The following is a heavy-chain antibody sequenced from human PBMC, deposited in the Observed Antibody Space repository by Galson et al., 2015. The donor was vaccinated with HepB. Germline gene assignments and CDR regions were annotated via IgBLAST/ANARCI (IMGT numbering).Heavy chain of an antibody. J-gene: IGHJ5*02. D-gene: IGHD3-16*02. CDR1: GYTFTSFG. CDR2: IRPDNGGT. Sequence: SVKVSCKASGYTFTSFGISWVRQAPGQGLEWVGWIRPDNGGTNYAQNLQDRVTMSTDTSTSTAYMELRSLRSDDTAIYYCARDLMLSVVAMDWLDPWGQGTLVIVST. CDR3: ARDLMLSVVAMDWLDP. V-gene: IGHV1-18*04.